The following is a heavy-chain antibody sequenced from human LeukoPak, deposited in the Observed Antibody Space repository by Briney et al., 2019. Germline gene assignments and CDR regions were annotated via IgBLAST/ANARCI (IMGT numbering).Heavy chain of an antibody. CDR3: ARVKDYGDYGFDY. J-gene: IGHJ4*02. CDR2: INTDGSSI. Sequence: GGSLRLSCAASEFTFSNYWMHWVRPAPGKGLVWVSRINTDGSSIRYADSVKGRFTISRDNSKNTLYLQMNSLRAEDTAVYYCARVKDYGDYGFDYWGQGTLVTVSS. CDR1: EFTFSNYW. D-gene: IGHD4-17*01. V-gene: IGHV3-74*01.